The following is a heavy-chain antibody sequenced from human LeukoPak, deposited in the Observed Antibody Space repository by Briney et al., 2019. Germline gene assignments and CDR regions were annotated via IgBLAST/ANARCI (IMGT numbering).Heavy chain of an antibody. CDR2: IYTSGST. CDR3: AALAARPTFYFDY. CDR1: GGSISSGSYY. J-gene: IGHJ4*02. D-gene: IGHD6-6*01. Sequence: SETLSLTCTVSGGSISSGSYYWSWIRQPAGKGLDWIGRIYTSGSTNYNPSLKSRVTISVDTSKNQFSLKLSSVTAADTAVYYCAALAARPTFYFDYWGQGTLVTVSS. V-gene: IGHV4-61*02.